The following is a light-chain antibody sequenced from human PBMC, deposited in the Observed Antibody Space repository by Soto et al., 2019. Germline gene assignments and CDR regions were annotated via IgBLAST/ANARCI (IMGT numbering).Light chain of an antibody. J-gene: IGKJ2*01. CDR1: QSVSSSY. Sequence: ETVLTQSPGTLSLSPGERATLSCRASQSVSSSYLAWYQQKPGQAPRLLIYGASSRATGIPDRFSGSGSGTDFTLTISRLEPEDFAVYYCQQYGSSPYTFGQGTKLESK. CDR3: QQYGSSPYT. CDR2: GAS. V-gene: IGKV3-20*01.